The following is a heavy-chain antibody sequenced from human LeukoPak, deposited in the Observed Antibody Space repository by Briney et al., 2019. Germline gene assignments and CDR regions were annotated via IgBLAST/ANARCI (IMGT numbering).Heavy chain of an antibody. CDR3: AREVVVVAATRGAIDY. V-gene: IGHV1-69*13. D-gene: IGHD2-15*01. Sequence: SVKVSCKASGGTFSSYAISWVRQAPGQGLEWMGGIIPIFGTANYAQKFQGRVTITADESTSTAYMELSSLRSEDTAVYYCAREVVVVAATRGAIDYWGQGTLVTVSS. CDR1: GGTFSSYA. CDR2: IIPIFGTA. J-gene: IGHJ4*02.